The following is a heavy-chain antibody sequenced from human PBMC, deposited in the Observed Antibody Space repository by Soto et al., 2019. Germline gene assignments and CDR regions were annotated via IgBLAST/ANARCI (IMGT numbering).Heavy chain of an antibody. CDR1: GGTFSSYA. Sequence: ASVKVSCKASGGTFSSYAISWVRQAPGQGLEWMGGIIPIFGTANYAQKFQGRVTITADKSTSTAYMELSSLRSEDTAVYYCARGEEITIFGVVIIRGMDVWGQGTTVTVSS. CDR2: IIPIFGTA. V-gene: IGHV1-69*06. D-gene: IGHD3-3*01. CDR3: ARGEEITIFGVVIIRGMDV. J-gene: IGHJ6*02.